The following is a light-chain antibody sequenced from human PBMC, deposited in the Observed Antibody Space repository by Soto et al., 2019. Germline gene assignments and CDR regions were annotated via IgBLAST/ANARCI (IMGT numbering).Light chain of an antibody. CDR2: GAS. V-gene: IGKV3D-20*02. Sequence: EIVLTQSPATLSLSPGERATLSCRASQSVSSSYLAWYQQKPGQAPRLLIYGASSRATGIPDRFSGSGSGTDFTLTISGLEPEDFAVYFCHQRTNWPITFGQGTRLEIK. J-gene: IGKJ5*01. CDR3: HQRTNWPIT. CDR1: QSVSSSY.